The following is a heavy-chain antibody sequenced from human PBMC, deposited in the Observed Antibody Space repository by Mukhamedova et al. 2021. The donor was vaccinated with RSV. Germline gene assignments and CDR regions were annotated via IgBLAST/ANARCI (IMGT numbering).Heavy chain of an antibody. Sequence: APGKGLEWIAYISGDGSSIGYADSVKGPFTISSDNGDNSLLLPMHSLRDEDTAVYYCVRDNPGYSDRIGDYSGPGTLVIVSS. J-gene: IGHJ4*01. V-gene: IGHV3-48*02. CDR2: ISGDGSSI. D-gene: IGHD2-15*01. CDR3: VRDNPGYSDRIGDY.